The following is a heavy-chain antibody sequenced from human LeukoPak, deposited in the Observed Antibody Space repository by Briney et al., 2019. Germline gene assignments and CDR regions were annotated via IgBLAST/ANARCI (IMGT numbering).Heavy chain of an antibody. CDR1: GYTLTELS. CDR2: FDPEDGET. J-gene: IGHJ4*02. Sequence: ASVKVSCKVSGYTLTELSMHWVRQAPGKGLEWMGGFDPEDGETIYAQKFQGRVTMTEDTSTDTAYMELSSLRSEDTAVYYCATGRLSWESLDYWGQGTLVAVSS. CDR3: ATGRLSWESLDY. V-gene: IGHV1-24*01. D-gene: IGHD2-15*01.